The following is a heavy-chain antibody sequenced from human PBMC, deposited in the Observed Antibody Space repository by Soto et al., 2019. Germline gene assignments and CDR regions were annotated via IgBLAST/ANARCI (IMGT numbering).Heavy chain of an antibody. CDR1: GFTFSNAW. V-gene: IGHV3-15*07. CDR3: TTDLGNKYYYYGMDV. J-gene: IGHJ6*02. D-gene: IGHD7-27*01. CDR2: IKSKTDGGTT. Sequence: PGGSLRLSCAASGFTFSNAWMNWVRQAPGKGLEWVGRIKSKTDGGTTDYAAPVKGRFTISRDDSKNTLYLQMNSLKTEDTAVYYCTTDLGNKYYYYGMDVWGQGTTVTVSS.